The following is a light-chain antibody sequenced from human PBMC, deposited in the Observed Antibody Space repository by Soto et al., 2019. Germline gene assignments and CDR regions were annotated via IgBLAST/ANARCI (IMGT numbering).Light chain of an antibody. V-gene: IGLV2-14*01. CDR2: EVT. CDR3: SSYTSSSTPYV. CDR1: SSDVGGSKY. J-gene: IGLJ1*01. Sequence: QSVLTQPASVSGSPGQSITISCTGSSSDVGGSKYVSRYQQYPGKAPKLMIYEVTNRPSGVSNRFSGSKSGNTASLTISGLQAEDEADYYCSSYTSSSTPYVFGSGTKVTVL.